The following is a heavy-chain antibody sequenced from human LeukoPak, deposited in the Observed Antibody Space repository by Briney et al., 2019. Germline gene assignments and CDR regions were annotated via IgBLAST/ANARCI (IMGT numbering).Heavy chain of an antibody. J-gene: IGHJ4*02. Sequence: GGSLRLSCAASGLTFSDYWMHWVRQAPGKGQVWVSRISSDGSSTEYADFVKGRFTISRDNAKNTLYLQMNSLRAEDTAVYYCVRDGGSSEFYFDYWGQGTLVTVSS. CDR2: ISSDGSST. D-gene: IGHD1-26*01. CDR3: VRDGGSSEFYFDY. CDR1: GLTFSDYW. V-gene: IGHV3-74*03.